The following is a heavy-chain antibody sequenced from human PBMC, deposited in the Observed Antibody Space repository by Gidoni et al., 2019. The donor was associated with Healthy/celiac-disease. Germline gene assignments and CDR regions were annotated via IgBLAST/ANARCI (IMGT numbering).Heavy chain of an antibody. CDR2: INPSGGST. V-gene: IGHV1-46*01. Sequence: HVQLVQSAAEVKKPGASVTVSCKASGYTFTSYYMHWVRQAPGQGLEWMGIINPSGGSTSYAKKFQGRVTMTRDTSTSTVYMELSSLRSEDTAVYYCASKGIQLWSNFDYWGQGNLVTVSS. CDR1: GYTFTSYY. CDR3: ASKGIQLWSNFDY. D-gene: IGHD5-18*01. J-gene: IGHJ4*02.